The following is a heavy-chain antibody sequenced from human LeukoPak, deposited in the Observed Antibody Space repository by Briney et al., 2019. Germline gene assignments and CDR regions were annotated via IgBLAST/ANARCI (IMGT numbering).Heavy chain of an antibody. J-gene: IGHJ4*02. D-gene: IGHD3-3*01. CDR2: IRYDGSNK. CDR3: ARGVGPVRFLEWVDY. CDR1: GFTFSSYG. Sequence: PGGSLRLSCAASGFTFSSYGMHWVRQAPGKGLEWVAFIRYDGSNKYYADSVKGRFTISRDNSKNTLYLQMNSLRAEDTAVYYCARGVGPVRFLEWVDYWGQGTLVTVSS. V-gene: IGHV3-30*02.